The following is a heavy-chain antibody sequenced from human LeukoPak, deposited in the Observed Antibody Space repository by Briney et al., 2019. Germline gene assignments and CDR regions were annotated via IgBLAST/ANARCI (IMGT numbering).Heavy chain of an antibody. CDR1: GFTFSSYW. J-gene: IGHJ4*02. D-gene: IGHD3-3*01. CDR2: INSDGSST. V-gene: IGHV3-74*01. CDR3: ASSTYYDFWSGYLPLDY. Sequence: GGSLRLSCAAPGFTFSSYWMHWVRQAPGKGLVWVSRINSDGSSTSYADSVKGRFTISRDNAKNTLNLQMNSLRVEDTAVYYCASSTYYDFWSGYLPLDYWGQGTLVTVSS.